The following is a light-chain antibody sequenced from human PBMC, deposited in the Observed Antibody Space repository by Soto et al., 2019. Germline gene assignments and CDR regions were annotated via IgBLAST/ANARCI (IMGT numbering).Light chain of an antibody. CDR3: SSYTSSRTEG. CDR2: DVS. V-gene: IGLV2-14*03. J-gene: IGLJ1*01. Sequence: QSALTQPASVSGSPGQSIAISCTGTSSDICGYNFVSWYQQHPGKAPKLMIYDVSYRPSGVSDRFSGSKSAKTASLTISGLQAEDEDDYYCSSYTSSRTEGFGTGTKVTVL. CDR1: SSDICGYNF.